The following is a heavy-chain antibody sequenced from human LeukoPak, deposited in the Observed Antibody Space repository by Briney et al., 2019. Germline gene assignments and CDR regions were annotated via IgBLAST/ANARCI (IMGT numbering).Heavy chain of an antibody. Sequence: GGSLRLSCAASGFTFSRFSMNWVRQAPGKGLEWLSYIGSSSPMYYADSVKGRFTISRDNARNSLYLQMNSLRDEDTAVYYCARGLGDGYNPFDYWGQGTLVTVSS. J-gene: IGHJ4*02. D-gene: IGHD5-24*01. CDR2: IGSSSPM. CDR1: GFTFSRFS. V-gene: IGHV3-48*02. CDR3: ARGLGDGYNPFDY.